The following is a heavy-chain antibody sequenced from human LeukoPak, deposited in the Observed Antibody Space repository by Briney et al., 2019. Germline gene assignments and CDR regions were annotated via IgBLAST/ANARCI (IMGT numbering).Heavy chain of an antibody. Sequence: GRFLRLSCAASGFTFSSYWMHWVRQVPGRGLVWVSRVNSDGFSTSYADSVKGRFTISRDNAKNTLYLQMNSLRAEDTAVYYCASSYRGKYRAFDTWGQGTMVTVSS. D-gene: IGHD1-26*01. CDR2: VNSDGFST. V-gene: IGHV3-74*01. CDR3: ASSYRGKYRAFDT. J-gene: IGHJ3*02. CDR1: GFTFSSYW.